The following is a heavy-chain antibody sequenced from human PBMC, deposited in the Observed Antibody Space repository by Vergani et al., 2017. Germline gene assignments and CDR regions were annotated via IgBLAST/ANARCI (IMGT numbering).Heavy chain of an antibody. CDR1: SDSTSGGRYY. D-gene: IGHD1-7*01. J-gene: IGHJ4*02. V-gene: IGHV4-61*02. CDR3: ARSSMRTTVFDY. Sequence: QVQLQESGPGLVKPSQTLSLTCTVPSDSTSGGRYYWSWIRQPAGKGLEWIGRSYTSGSANYNPSLKSRVTISVNTSKNQFSLNLSSMTAADTAVYYCARSSMRTTVFDYWGQGILVTVSS. CDR2: SYTSGSA.